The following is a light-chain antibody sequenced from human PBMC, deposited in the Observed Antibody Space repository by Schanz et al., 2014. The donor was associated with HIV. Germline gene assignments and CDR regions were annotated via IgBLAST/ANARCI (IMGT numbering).Light chain of an antibody. V-gene: IGLV2-14*03. CDR2: DVN. J-gene: IGLJ2*01. CDR1: SSDIGAYNY. CDR3: NSYTRTSTPV. Sequence: QSALIQPASVSGSPGQSITISCTGTSSDIGAYNYLSWNQQHPGKAPKLMIYDVNIRPSGVSNRFSGSKSGNTASLTISGLQAEDEADYYCNSYTRTSTPVLGGGTKLTVL.